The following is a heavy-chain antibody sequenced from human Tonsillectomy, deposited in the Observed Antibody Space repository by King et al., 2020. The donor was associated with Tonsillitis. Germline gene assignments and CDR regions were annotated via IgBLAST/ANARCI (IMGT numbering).Heavy chain of an antibody. CDR3: AKGLRWFGELLYSHHDYYYGMDV. V-gene: IGHV3-30*18. Sequence: VQLVESGGGVVQPGRSLRLSCAASGFTFSSYGMHWVRQAPGKGLEWVAVISYDGSNKYYVDSVKGRFTISRDNSKNTLYLQMNSLRAEDTAVYYCAKGLRWFGELLYSHHDYYYGMDVWGQGTTVTVSS. CDR2: ISYDGSNK. CDR1: GFTFSSYG. D-gene: IGHD3-10*01. J-gene: IGHJ6*02.